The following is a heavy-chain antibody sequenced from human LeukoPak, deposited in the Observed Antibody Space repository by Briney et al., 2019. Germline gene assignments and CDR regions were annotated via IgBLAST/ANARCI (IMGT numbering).Heavy chain of an antibody. J-gene: IGHJ4*02. CDR3: ATKMD. CDR2: IYTGGST. Sequence: GGSLRLSCAASGFTFSSYGMHWVREAPGKGLEWVSVIYTGGSTYYADSVKGRFTISRDNSKNTLYLQMNSLRAEDTAVYYCATKMDWGQGTLVTVSS. CDR1: GFTFSSYG. V-gene: IGHV3-NL1*01. D-gene: IGHD5-24*01.